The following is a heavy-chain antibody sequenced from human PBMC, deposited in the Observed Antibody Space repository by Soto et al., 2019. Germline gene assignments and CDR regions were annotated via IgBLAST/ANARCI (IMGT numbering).Heavy chain of an antibody. V-gene: IGHV4-34*01. CDR1: GGSFSGYY. CDR2: INHSGST. D-gene: IGHD2-2*01. J-gene: IGHJ5*02. Sequence: QVQLQQWGAGLLKPSETLSLTCAVYGGSFSGYYWSWIRQPPGKGLEWIGEINHSGSTNYNPSLKSRVTISVDPSKNQFSLKLSSVTAADTAVYYCARVAVVVVPAARTGSWFDPWGQGTLVTVSS. CDR3: ARVAVVVVPAARTGSWFDP.